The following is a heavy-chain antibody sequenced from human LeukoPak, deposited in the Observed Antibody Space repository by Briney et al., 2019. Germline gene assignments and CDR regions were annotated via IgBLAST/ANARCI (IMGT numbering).Heavy chain of an antibody. CDR3: AKGRWGLTINNFDI. CDR2: ISDRGDST. D-gene: IGHD3-9*01. V-gene: IGHV3-23*01. CDR1: GFSVTTYA. Sequence: GGSLRLSCAASGFSVTTYAMGWVRQAPGKGLEWVSVISDRGDSTHYADSVKGRFTISRDSSKNTLYPQMNSLRGEDTAVYYCAKGRWGLTINNFDIWGQGTMVTVSS. J-gene: IGHJ3*02.